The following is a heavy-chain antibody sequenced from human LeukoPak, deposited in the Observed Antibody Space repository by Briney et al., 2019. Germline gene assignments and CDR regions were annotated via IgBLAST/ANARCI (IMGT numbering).Heavy chain of an antibody. V-gene: IGHV4-39*07. CDR1: GDSISYFY. Sequence: SETLSLTCSVSGDSISYFYWGWIRQPPGKGLEWIGSIYYSGSTYYNPSLKSRVTISVDTSKNQFSLKLSSVTAADTAVYYCARDGQRLGLDYWGQGTLVTVSS. D-gene: IGHD6-25*01. J-gene: IGHJ4*02. CDR3: ARDGQRLGLDY. CDR2: IYYSGST.